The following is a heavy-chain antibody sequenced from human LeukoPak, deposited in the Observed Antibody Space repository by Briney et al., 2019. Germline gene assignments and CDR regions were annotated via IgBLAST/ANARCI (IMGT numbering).Heavy chain of an antibody. D-gene: IGHD6-13*01. CDR2: IYTSGST. CDR3: ARWGEIAAAGTEFDY. J-gene: IGHJ4*02. V-gene: IGHV4-4*07. Sequence: SETLSLTCTVSGASTSAYYWSWIRQPAGKGLEWIGRIYTSGSTNYNPSLKSRVTISVDTSKNQFSLKLSSVTAADTAVYYCARWGEIAAAGTEFDYWGQGTLVTVSS. CDR1: GASTSAYY.